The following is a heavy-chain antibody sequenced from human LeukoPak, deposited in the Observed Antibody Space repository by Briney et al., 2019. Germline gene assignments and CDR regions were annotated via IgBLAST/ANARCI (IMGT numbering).Heavy chain of an antibody. V-gene: IGHV3-21*01. CDR3: ARESLTAAVPPRNYFDS. D-gene: IGHD4-23*01. Sequence: GGSLRLSCAASGFTFSRYSMNWVRQAPGKGLERVSSISSSSSYIYYADSVKGRFTIPRDNAKNSLYLQMNSLRAEDTAVYYCARESLTAAVPPRNYFDSWGQGTLVTVSS. CDR2: ISSSSSYI. CDR1: GFTFSRYS. J-gene: IGHJ4*02.